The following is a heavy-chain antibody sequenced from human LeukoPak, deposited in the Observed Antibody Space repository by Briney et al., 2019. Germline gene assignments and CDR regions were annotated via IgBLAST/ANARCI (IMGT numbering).Heavy chain of an antibody. Sequence: ASVKASCKASGYTFTDYYIHWVRQAPGHGLQWMGWSYPKTGAALSAQRFQGRLTMTRDMSIATAYMELGGLTSDDTAIYYCASLPIHFGVRGFDYWGQGTLVTVSS. J-gene: IGHJ4*02. D-gene: IGHD3-10*02. V-gene: IGHV1-2*02. CDR1: GYTFTDYY. CDR3: ASLPIHFGVRGFDY. CDR2: SYPKTGAA.